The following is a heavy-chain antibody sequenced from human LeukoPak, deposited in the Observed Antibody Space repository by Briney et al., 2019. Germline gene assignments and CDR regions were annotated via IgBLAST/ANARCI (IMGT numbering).Heavy chain of an antibody. J-gene: IGHJ4*02. Sequence: GESLQIACQGSRYSFTSYWIAWVRPMPGKGLEWMGIIYPGDSDTRYSPSFQGQVTISADKFISTAYLQWSSLKASDTAMYYCARLTNLYSGSHWYWGQGTLVTVSS. CDR1: RYSFTSYW. D-gene: IGHD1-26*01. CDR3: ARLTNLYSGSHWY. V-gene: IGHV5-51*01. CDR2: IYPGDSDT.